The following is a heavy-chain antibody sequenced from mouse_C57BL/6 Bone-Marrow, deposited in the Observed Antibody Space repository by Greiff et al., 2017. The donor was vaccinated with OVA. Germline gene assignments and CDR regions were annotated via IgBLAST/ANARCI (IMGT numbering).Heavy chain of an antibody. V-gene: IGHV7-3*01. CDR1: GFTFTDYY. D-gene: IGHD1-3*01. J-gene: IGHJ3*01. CDR3: ARLSGSWFAY. CDR2: IRNKANGYTK. Sequence: EVKLVESGGGLVQPGGSLSLSCAASGFTFTDYYMSWVRQPPGKALEWLGFIRNKANGYTKEYSESVKGRFTISRDNAQSILYLQMNALRAEDSATYYCARLSGSWFAYWGQGTLVTVSA.